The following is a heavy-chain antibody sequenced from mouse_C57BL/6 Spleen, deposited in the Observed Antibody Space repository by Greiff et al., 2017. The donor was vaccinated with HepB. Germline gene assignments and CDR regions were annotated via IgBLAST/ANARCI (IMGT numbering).Heavy chain of an antibody. Sequence: VQLQQPGAELVRPGTSVKLSCKASGYTFTSYWMHWVKQRPGQGLEWIGVIDPSDSYTNYNQKFKGKATLTVDTSSSTAYMQLSSLTSEDSAVYYCAREGYYATRYFDVWGTGTTVTVSS. J-gene: IGHJ1*03. CDR1: GYTFTSYW. D-gene: IGHD2-3*01. CDR2: IDPSDSYT. V-gene: IGHV1-59*01. CDR3: AREGYYATRYFDV.